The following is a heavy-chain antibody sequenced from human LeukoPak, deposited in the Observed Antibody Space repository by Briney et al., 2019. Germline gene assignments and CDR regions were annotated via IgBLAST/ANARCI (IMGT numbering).Heavy chain of an antibody. Sequence: PGGSLRLSCAASGFTFSTSEMNWVRQAPGRGLEWISCISTHGSTAYYADSVRGRFTISRYNAENSLYLQMNSLRAEDTAVYYCARGFRHTAMFLDHWGQGNLVTVSS. CDR3: ARGFRHTAMFLDH. CDR2: ISTHGSTA. D-gene: IGHD5-18*01. CDR1: GFTFSTSE. V-gene: IGHV3-48*03. J-gene: IGHJ4*02.